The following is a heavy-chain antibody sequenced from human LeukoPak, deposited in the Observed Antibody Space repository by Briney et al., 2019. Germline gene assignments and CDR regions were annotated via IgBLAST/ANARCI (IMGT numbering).Heavy chain of an antibody. CDR3: ARRSGIAAAGIDY. CDR2: IYTSGST. Sequence: PSETLSLTCTVSGGSISSGSYYWSWIRQPAGKGLEWIGRIYTSGSTNYNPSLKSRVTISVDTSKNQFSLKLSSVTAADTAVYYCARRSGIAAAGIDYWGQGTLVTVSS. CDR1: GGSISSGSYY. J-gene: IGHJ4*02. D-gene: IGHD6-13*01. V-gene: IGHV4-61*02.